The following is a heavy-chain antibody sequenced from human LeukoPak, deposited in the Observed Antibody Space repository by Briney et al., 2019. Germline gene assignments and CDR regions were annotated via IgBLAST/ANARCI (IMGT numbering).Heavy chain of an antibody. Sequence: SETLSLTCTVSGGSISNYYWSWIRQPAGKGLEWIGNIYTSGSTNYNPSLKSRVTISVDTSKNQFSLKLSSVTAADTAVYYCARHTIVVRGVNYGMDVWGQGTTVTVSS. CDR1: GGSISNYY. J-gene: IGHJ6*02. CDR2: IYTSGST. V-gene: IGHV4-4*08. D-gene: IGHD3-10*01. CDR3: ARHTIVVRGVNYGMDV.